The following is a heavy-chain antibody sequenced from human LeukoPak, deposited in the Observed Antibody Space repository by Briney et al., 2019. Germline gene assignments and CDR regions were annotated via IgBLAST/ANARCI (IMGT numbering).Heavy chain of an antibody. CDR1: GFTFSSYG. J-gene: IGHJ4*02. Sequence: PGGSLRLSCAASGFTFSSYGMHWVRQAPGKGLEWVAFIRYDGSNKYYADSVKGRFTISRDNSKNTLYLQMNSLRAEDTAVYYCAKDLSSDYGGNSGSGYYWGQGTLVTVSS. CDR3: AKDLSSDYGGNSGSGYY. D-gene: IGHD4-23*01. V-gene: IGHV3-30*02. CDR2: IRYDGSNK.